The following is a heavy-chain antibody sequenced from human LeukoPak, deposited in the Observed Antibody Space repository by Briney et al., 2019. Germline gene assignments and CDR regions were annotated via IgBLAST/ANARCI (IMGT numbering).Heavy chain of an antibody. CDR2: INPRDGTT. CDR1: GYTFTNYH. J-gene: IGHJ4*02. CDR3: ARGISVGVHDY. V-gene: IGHV1-46*01. D-gene: IGHD6-19*01. Sequence: VASVKVSCKASGYTFTNYHLHWVRQAPGQGLEWMGIINPRDGTTTYAQKFRGRLTMTRDTSTVYMELSSLRSGDTAVYYCARGISVGVHDYWGQGTLVSVSS.